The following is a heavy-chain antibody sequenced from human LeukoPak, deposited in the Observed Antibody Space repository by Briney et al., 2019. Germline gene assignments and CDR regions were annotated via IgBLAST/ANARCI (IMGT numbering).Heavy chain of an antibody. V-gene: IGHV3-9*01. CDR3: AKEYYDFWSGYYRLPYYYYGMDV. D-gene: IGHD3-3*01. J-gene: IGHJ6*02. CDR1: GFTFDDYA. CDR2: ISWNSGSI. Sequence: PGRSLRLSCAASGFTFDDYAMHWVRQAPGKGLEWVSGISWNSGSIGYADSVKGRFTISRDNAKNSLYLQMNGLRAEDTALYYCAKEYYDFWSGYYRLPYYYYGMDVWGQGTTVTVSS.